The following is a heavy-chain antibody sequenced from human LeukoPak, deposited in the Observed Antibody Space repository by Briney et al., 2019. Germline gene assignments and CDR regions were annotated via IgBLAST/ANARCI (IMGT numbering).Heavy chain of an antibody. V-gene: IGHV3-48*01. D-gene: IGHD2-2*02. J-gene: IGHJ5*02. CDR2: ISSSSSTI. CDR3: ARGVVPAAIVDWFDP. Sequence: PGGSLRLSCAASGFTFSSYSMNWVRQAPGKGLEWVSYISSSSSTIYYADSVRGRFTISGDNAKNSLYLQMNSLRAEDTAVYYCARGVVPAAIVDWFDPWGQGTLVTVSS. CDR1: GFTFSSYS.